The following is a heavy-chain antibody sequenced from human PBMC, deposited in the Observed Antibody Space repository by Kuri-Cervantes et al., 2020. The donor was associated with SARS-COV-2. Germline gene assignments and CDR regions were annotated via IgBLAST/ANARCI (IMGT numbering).Heavy chain of an antibody. V-gene: IGHV3-9*03. CDR3: AKKRGYGYGFDI. CDR2: ISWNSNNI. D-gene: IGHD3-10*01. Sequence: LKISCAASGFTFDDYAMHWVRQAPGKGLEWVSGISWNSNNIDYVDSVKGRFTISRDSAKNSLFLQMKSLRPEDMAMYYCAKKRGYGYGFDIWGQGTMVTVSS. CDR1: GFTFDDYA. J-gene: IGHJ3*02.